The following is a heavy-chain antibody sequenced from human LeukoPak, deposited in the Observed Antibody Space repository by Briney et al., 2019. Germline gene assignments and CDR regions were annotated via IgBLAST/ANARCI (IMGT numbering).Heavy chain of an antibody. CDR2: ISGSGGST. D-gene: IGHD6-13*01. CDR1: GFTLSSYA. J-gene: IGHJ4*02. Sequence: GGSLRLSCAASGFTLSSYAMSWVRQAPGKGLEWVSAISGSGGSTYYADSVKGRFTISRDNSKNTLYLQMNSLRAEDTAVYYCAKEPGIAAAGTGFYGYWGQGTLVTVSS. CDR3: AKEPGIAAAGTGFYGY. V-gene: IGHV3-23*01.